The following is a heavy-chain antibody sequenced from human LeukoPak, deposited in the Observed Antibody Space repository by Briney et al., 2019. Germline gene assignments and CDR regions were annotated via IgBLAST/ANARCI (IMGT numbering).Heavy chain of an antibody. CDR3: ARPNRGAYHYYGMDV. J-gene: IGHJ6*02. D-gene: IGHD7-27*01. Sequence: NPSETLSLTCAVYGGSLSGYYWSWIPQPPGKGLEWVGYIYYTGSTNYNPSLKSRVTISVDTSKNQFSLKLSSVTAADTAVYYCARPNRGAYHYYGMDVWGQGTTVTVSS. CDR1: GGSLSGYY. V-gene: IGHV4-59*01. CDR2: IYYTGST.